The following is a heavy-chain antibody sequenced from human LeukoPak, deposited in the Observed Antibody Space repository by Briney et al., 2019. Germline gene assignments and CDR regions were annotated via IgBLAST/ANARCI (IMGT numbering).Heavy chain of an antibody. Sequence: GGSLRLSCAASGFTFSSYAMSWVRQAPGKGLEWVSAISGSGGSTYYADSVKGRFTISRDNSKNTLYLQMNSLRAEDTAVYYCAKPHGSGSYYNQLFDYWGQGTLVTVSS. V-gene: IGHV3-23*01. CDR2: ISGSGGST. J-gene: IGHJ4*02. CDR1: GFTFSSYA. CDR3: AKPHGSGSYYNQLFDY. D-gene: IGHD3-10*01.